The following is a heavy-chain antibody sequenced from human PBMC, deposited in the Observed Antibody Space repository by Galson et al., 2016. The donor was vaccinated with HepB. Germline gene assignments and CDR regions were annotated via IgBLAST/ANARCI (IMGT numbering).Heavy chain of an antibody. D-gene: IGHD5-24*01. CDR2: MWYDGTKK. Sequence: SLRLSCAASGFTFSSYGVHWVRQAPGKGLEWVAVMWYDGTKKYYADSVEGRFTISRDNSKNTVYLQVNSLRAEDTGVYYCARDLHCGYNFNMDVWGQGTTVTVSS. CDR1: GFTFSSYG. CDR3: ARDLHCGYNFNMDV. V-gene: IGHV3-33*01. J-gene: IGHJ6*02.